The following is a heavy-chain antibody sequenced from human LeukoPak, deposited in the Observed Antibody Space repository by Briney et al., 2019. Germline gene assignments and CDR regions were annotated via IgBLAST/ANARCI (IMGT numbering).Heavy chain of an antibody. D-gene: IGHD3-10*01. CDR2: ISSSSFI. CDR1: GFTFSSYS. V-gene: IGHV3-21*01. J-gene: IGHJ2*01. CDR3: ARDPLYYASGRYWYFDL. Sequence: GGSLRLSCAASGFTFSSYSTNWVRQAPGKGLEWVSSISSSSFISYADSVKGRFTISRDNAKNSLYLQMNTLRAEDTAVYYCARDPLYYASGRYWYFDLWGRGTLVTVSS.